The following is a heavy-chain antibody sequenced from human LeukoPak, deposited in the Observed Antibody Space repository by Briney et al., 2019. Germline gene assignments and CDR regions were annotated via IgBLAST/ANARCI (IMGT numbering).Heavy chain of an antibody. CDR2: LGRSGEYT. Sequence: GGSLRLSCAASGFRFTGYSMSWVRQAPGKGLEWVAGLGRSGEYTYYADSVKGRFTISRDNSKDTVSLRMNSLRAEDSAIYYCVKDRPYDTCMPMDAWGQGTTVTVSS. CDR3: VKDRPYDTCMPMDA. J-gene: IGHJ6*02. CDR1: GFRFTGYS. V-gene: IGHV3-23*01. D-gene: IGHD2-2*01.